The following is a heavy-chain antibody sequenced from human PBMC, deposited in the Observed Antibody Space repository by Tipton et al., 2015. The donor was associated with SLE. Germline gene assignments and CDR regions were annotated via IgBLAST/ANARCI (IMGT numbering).Heavy chain of an antibody. D-gene: IGHD3-22*01. CDR1: GGSLSSYY. J-gene: IGHJ4*02. CDR3: ARPLGGYYDY. V-gene: IGHV4-59*01. Sequence: LRLSCTVSGGSLSSYYWSWIRQPPGKGLEWIGYISYSGSTNYNPTLKSRVTISVDTSKNQFSLKLSSVTAADTAVYYCARPLGGYYDYWGQGTLVTVSS. CDR2: ISYSGST.